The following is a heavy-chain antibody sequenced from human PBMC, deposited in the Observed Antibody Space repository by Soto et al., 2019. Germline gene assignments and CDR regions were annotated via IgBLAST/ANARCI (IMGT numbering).Heavy chain of an antibody. CDR1: GFTFSKSD. J-gene: IGHJ4*02. CDR2: VNWNGSRT. Sequence: PGGSLRLSCAVSGFTFSKSDMNWVHQAPGKGLEWVSGVNWNGSRTHYADSVQGRFIISRDNSKNTLYLQMNSLRAEDTAVYYCARDGYCSGGSCYSVPVFDYWGQGTLVTVSS. V-gene: IGHV3-35*01. D-gene: IGHD2-15*01. CDR3: ARDGYCSGGSCYSVPVFDY.